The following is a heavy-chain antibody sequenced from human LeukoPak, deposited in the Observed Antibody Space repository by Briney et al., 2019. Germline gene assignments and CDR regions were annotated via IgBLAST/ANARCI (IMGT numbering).Heavy chain of an antibody. D-gene: IGHD6-19*01. CDR3: AKAGPIAVAGQRVPYYFDY. Sequence: PGGSLRLSCAASGFTITSSYMNWVRQAPGKGLEWVSAISGSGGSTYYADSVKGRFTISRDNSKDTLYLQMNSLRAEDTAVYYCAKAGPIAVAGQRVPYYFDYWGQGTLVTVSS. CDR2: ISGSGGST. V-gene: IGHV3-23*01. CDR1: GFTITSSY. J-gene: IGHJ4*02.